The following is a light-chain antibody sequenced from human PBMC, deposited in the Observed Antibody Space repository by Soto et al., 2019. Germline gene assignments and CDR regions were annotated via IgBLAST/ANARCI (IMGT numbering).Light chain of an antibody. CDR3: QQYGPSPT. Sequence: ETVLTQSPDILSLSPGEGATLSCRASQNIINLAWYQHRRDQAPRLLIYGTSNRATGIPDRFSGSGSGTDFTLTISRLESEDFAVYYCQQYGPSPTFGQGTKVDIK. V-gene: IGKV3-20*01. CDR1: QNIIN. CDR2: GTS. J-gene: IGKJ1*01.